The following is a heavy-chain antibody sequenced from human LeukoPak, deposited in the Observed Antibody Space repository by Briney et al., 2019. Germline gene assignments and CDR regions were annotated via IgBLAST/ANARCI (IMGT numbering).Heavy chain of an antibody. Sequence: GGSLRLSCAACGFSLSNYWMHGVRPAPRTGVVGVSRIKNHGRSTNYTHSLKGRVTISRDNAKKTLYLQLNSLRAEDTAMYYCTMILVGGNRVFVIWGEGPMATVSS. CDR3: TMILVGGNRVFVI. J-gene: IGHJ3*02. CDR1: GFSLSNYW. D-gene: IGHD2-21*01. V-gene: IGHV3-74*01. CDR2: IKNHGRST.